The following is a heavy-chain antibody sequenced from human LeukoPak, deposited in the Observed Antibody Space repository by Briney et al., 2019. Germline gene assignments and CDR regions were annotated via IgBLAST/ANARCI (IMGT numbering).Heavy chain of an antibody. CDR1: GGTFSSYA. CDR2: INPNSGGT. CDR3: ARARLLAAAGTAYDY. D-gene: IGHD6-13*01. Sequence: ASVKVSCKASGGTFSSYAISWVRQAPGQGLEWMGWINPNSGGTNYAQKSQGRVTMTRDTSISTAYMELSRLRSDDTAVYYCARARLLAAAGTAYDYWGQGTLVTVSS. J-gene: IGHJ4*02. V-gene: IGHV1-2*02.